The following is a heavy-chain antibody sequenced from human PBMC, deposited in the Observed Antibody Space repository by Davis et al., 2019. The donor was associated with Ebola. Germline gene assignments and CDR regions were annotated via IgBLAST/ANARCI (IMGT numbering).Heavy chain of an antibody. Sequence: AASVKVSCKASGGTFSTYAIDWVRQAPGQGLEWMGRIIPMLGIPNYAQRFQGSVTITADKSTSTAYMELSSLRSEDKAMYYCARDLGTAMATEWGQGTLVTVSS. CDR3: ARDLGTAMATE. J-gene: IGHJ4*02. V-gene: IGHV1-69*04. CDR1: GGTFSTYA. D-gene: IGHD5-18*01. CDR2: IIPMLGIP.